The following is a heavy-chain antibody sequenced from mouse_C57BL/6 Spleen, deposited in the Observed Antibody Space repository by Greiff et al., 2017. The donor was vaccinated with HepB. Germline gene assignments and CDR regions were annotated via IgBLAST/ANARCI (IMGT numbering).Heavy chain of an antibody. D-gene: IGHD2-4*01. CDR1: GYAFTNYL. V-gene: IGHV1-54*01. J-gene: IGHJ3*01. CDR3: ARPFDYDQAWFAY. Sequence: VQLQQSGAELVRPGTSVKVSCKASGYAFTNYLIEWVKQRPGQGLEWIGVINPGSGGTNYNEKFKGKATLTADKSSSTAYMQHSSLTSEDSAVYFWARPFDYDQAWFAYWGQGTLVTVSA. CDR2: INPGSGGT.